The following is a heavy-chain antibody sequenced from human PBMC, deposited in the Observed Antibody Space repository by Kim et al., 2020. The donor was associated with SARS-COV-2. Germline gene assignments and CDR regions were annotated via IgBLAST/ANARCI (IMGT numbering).Heavy chain of an antibody. CDR3: ARASFTTIFGVVIIGHFDY. V-gene: IGHV4-31*03. J-gene: IGHJ4*02. CDR2: IYYSGST. Sequence: SETLSLTCTVSGGSISSGGYYWSWIRQHPGKGLEWIGYIYYSGSTYYNPSLKSRVTISVDTSKNHFSLKLSSVTAADTAVYYCARASFTTIFGVVIIGHFDYWGQGTLVTVSS. CDR1: GGSISSGGYY. D-gene: IGHD3-3*01.